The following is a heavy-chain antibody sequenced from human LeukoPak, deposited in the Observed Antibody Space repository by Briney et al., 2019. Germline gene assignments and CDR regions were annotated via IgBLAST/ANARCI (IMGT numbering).Heavy chain of an antibody. CDR3: ARGPARGYYYYYMDV. J-gene: IGHJ6*03. D-gene: IGHD3-10*01. Sequence: ASVKVSCKASGGTFSSYAISWVRQAPGQGLEWMGRIIPILGIANYAQKFQGRVTITADESTSTAYMELSSLRSEDTAVYYCARGPARGYYYYYMDVWGKGTTVTVSS. CDR1: GGTFSSYA. CDR2: IIPILGIA. V-gene: IGHV1-69*04.